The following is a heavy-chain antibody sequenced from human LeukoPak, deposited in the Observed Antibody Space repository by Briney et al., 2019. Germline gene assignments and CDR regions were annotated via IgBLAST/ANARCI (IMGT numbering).Heavy chain of an antibody. V-gene: IGHV4-59*01. D-gene: IGHD6-13*01. CDR3: ARGGIAAAGHPFDY. J-gene: IGHJ4*02. CDR2: IYYSGST. Sequence: SETLSLTCTVSGGSISSYYWSWIRQPPGKGLEWIGYIYYSGSTNYNPSLKSRVTISVDTSKNQLSLKLSSVTAADTAVYCCARGGIAAAGHPFDYWGQGTLVTVSS. CDR1: GGSISSYY.